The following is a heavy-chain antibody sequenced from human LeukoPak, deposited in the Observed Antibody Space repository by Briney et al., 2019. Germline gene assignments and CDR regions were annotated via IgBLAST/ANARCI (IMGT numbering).Heavy chain of an antibody. CDR2: ISGSGGNT. CDR1: GFTFSSYA. D-gene: IGHD4-23*01. CDR3: AKDPLYGGNFSPDDY. Sequence: GVSLRLSCAASGFTFSSYAMSWVRQAPGKGLEWVSAISGSGGNTYYADSVKGRFTISRDNSKNTMYLQMNSLRAEDTAVYYCAKDPLYGGNFSPDDYWGQGTLVTVSS. V-gene: IGHV3-23*01. J-gene: IGHJ4*02.